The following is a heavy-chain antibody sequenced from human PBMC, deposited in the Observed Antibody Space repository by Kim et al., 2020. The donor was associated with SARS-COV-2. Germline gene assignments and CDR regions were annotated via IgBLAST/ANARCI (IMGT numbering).Heavy chain of an antibody. CDR3: AKDQNPRTFDF. J-gene: IGHJ4*02. CDR2: T. Sequence: TNYTDSVKGRFTISRDNSRNTLFLQMDSLRTEDSAVYYCAKDQNPRTFDFWGQGTLVTVS. V-gene: IGHV3-23*01.